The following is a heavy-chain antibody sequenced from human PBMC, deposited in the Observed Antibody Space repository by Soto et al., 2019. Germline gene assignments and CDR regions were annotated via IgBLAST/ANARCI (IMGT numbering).Heavy chain of an antibody. CDR3: AKDGVGGHYDSPGYYYYKWFDS. D-gene: IGHD3-22*01. Sequence: PXRGPRLACSATRFRSDDYAMHWARQAPGKGLGWAASISWNSGSIGYADSVGGRFTISRDNAKNSLYLQMNSLRAEDTALYYCAKDGVGGHYDSPGYYYYKWFDSWGQGTQVTVPS. V-gene: IGHV3-9*02. CDR2: ISWNSGSI. CDR1: RFRSDDYA. J-gene: IGHJ5*01.